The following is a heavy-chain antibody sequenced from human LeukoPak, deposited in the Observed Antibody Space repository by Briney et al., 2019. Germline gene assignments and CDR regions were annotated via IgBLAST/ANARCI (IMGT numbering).Heavy chain of an antibody. CDR2: ISAYNGNT. CDR3: AKSARYFVYYYYGMDV. CDR1: GYTFTSYG. Sequence: ASVKVSCKASGYTFTSYGISWVRQAPGQGLEWMGWISAYNGNTNYAHKLQGRVTMTTDTSTSTAYMELRSLRSDDTAVYYCAKSARYFVYYYYGMDVWGQGTTVTVSS. V-gene: IGHV1-18*01. D-gene: IGHD3-9*01. J-gene: IGHJ6*02.